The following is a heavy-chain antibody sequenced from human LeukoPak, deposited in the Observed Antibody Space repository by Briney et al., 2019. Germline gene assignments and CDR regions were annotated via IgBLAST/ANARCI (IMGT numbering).Heavy chain of an antibody. CDR3: ARPSSYSYGGYYFDY. CDR1: GGTFSSYA. D-gene: IGHD5-18*01. CDR2: IIPIFGTA. J-gene: IGHJ4*02. V-gene: IGHV1-69*13. Sequence: GASVKVSCKASGGTFSSYAISWVRQAPGQGLEWMGGIIPIFGTANYAQKFQGRVTITADESTSTAYMELSSLRSEDTAVYYCARPSSYSYGGYYFDYWGQGTLVTVSS.